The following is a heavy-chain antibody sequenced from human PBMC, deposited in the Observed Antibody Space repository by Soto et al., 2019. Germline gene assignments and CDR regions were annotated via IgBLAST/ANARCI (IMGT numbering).Heavy chain of an antibody. CDR3: ARLGTMVRGVIDWFDP. J-gene: IGHJ5*02. Sequence: PGESLKISCQGSGYSFTNYWVGWVRQIPGRGLEWMGIIYPGDSDTRYSPSFQGQVTISADKSISTAYLQWSSLKASDTAMYYCARLGTMVRGVIDWFDPWGQGTLVTVSS. CDR1: GYSFTNYW. V-gene: IGHV5-51*01. CDR2: IYPGDSDT. D-gene: IGHD3-10*01.